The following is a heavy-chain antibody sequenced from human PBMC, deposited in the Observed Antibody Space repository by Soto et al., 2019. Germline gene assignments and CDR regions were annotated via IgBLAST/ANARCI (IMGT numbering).Heavy chain of an antibody. CDR2: MYYSGST. CDR3: ARRFTIFGVVSCFDP. Sequence: SETLSLTCTVSGGSISSSSYYWGWIRQPPGKGLEWIGSMYYSGSTYYNPSLKSRVTISVDTSKKEFSLKLSSVTAADTAVYYCARRFTIFGVVSCFDPWGQGTLVTVSS. V-gene: IGHV4-39*01. D-gene: IGHD3-3*01. J-gene: IGHJ5*02. CDR1: GGSISSSSYY.